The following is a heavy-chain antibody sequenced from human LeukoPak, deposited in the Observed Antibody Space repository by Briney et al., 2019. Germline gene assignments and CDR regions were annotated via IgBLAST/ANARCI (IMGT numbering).Heavy chain of an antibody. CDR2: IKEDGSDK. V-gene: IGHV3-7*01. J-gene: IGHJ4*02. CDR3: ARVGGRSATDLYYFDY. Sequence: GGSLRLSCAASGFTFRTFWMNWVRQAPGKGLEWLANIKEDGSDKYYVDSVKGRFTISRDNAKNSLYLQMNSLRAEDTAVYYCARVGGRSATDLYYFDYWGQGTLVTVSS. CDR1: GFTFRTFW. D-gene: IGHD3-16*01.